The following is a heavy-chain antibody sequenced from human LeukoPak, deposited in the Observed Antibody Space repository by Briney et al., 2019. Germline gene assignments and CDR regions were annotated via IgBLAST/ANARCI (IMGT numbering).Heavy chain of an antibody. CDR3: ARRTGYNYYYMDV. Sequence: ASVEVSCKACGYIFTQYGISWVRQAPGQVLEWMASISTYTGNTNYAQNFQGRVTMTTDTYTSTAYMELRSLRSDDTAVYYCARRTGYNYYYMDVWGQGTTVTVYS. D-gene: IGHD3/OR15-3a*01. CDR2: ISTYTGNT. J-gene: IGHJ6*03. CDR1: GYIFTQYG. V-gene: IGHV1-18*01.